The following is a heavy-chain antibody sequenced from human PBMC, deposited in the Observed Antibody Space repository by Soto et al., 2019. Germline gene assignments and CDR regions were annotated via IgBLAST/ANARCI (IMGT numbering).Heavy chain of an antibody. D-gene: IGHD3-22*01. Sequence: SETLSLTCTVSGGSISSSSYYWGWIRQPPGKGLEWIGSIYYSGSTYYNPSLKSRVTISVDTSKNQFSLKLSSVTAADTAVYCSARQYYYDSRRFDPWGQGTLVTVSS. CDR1: GGSISSSSYY. J-gene: IGHJ5*02. V-gene: IGHV4-39*01. CDR2: IYYSGST. CDR3: ARQYYYDSRRFDP.